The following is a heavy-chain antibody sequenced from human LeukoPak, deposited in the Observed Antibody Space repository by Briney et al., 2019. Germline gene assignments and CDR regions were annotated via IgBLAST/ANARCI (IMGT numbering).Heavy chain of an antibody. D-gene: IGHD5-12*01. CDR2: IDPNSGGT. V-gene: IGHV1-2*02. J-gene: IGHJ4*02. Sequence: GASVKVSCKASGYTFTGYYMHWVRQAPGQGLEWMGWIDPNSGGTNYAQRFQGRVTMTRDTSISTAYMELSRLTSDDTAVYYCATSVATILTAFDYWGQGTLVTVSS. CDR1: GYTFTGYY. CDR3: ATSVATILTAFDY.